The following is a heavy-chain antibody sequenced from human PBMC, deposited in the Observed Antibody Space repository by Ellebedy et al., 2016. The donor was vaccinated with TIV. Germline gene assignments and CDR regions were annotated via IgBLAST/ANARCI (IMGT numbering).Heavy chain of an antibody. CDR2: IWYDGTNK. V-gene: IGHV3-33*08. CDR1: GFTVSKVW. CDR3: ATRGDYGGNTNYYYGMDV. J-gene: IGHJ6*02. Sequence: GESLKISXAASGFTVSKVWMSWVRQAPGKGLEWVAVIWYDGTNKYYADSVKGRFTISRDNSKNTLYLQMNSLRAEDTAVYYCATRGDYGGNTNYYYGMDVWGQGTTVTVSS. D-gene: IGHD4-23*01.